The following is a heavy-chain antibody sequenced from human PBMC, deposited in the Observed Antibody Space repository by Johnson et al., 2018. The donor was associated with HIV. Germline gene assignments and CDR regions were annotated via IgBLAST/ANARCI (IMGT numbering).Heavy chain of an antibody. CDR3: AKDLQLWAPSSAFDI. V-gene: IGHV3-23*04. CDR2: ISGSGGST. CDR1: GFTFSSYA. D-gene: IGHD5-18*01. J-gene: IGHJ3*02. Sequence: VQLVESGGGLVQPGGSLRLSCAASGFTFSSYAMSGVRQAPGPGLEWVSAISGSGGSTYYADSVNGRFTISRDNSKNTQYLQMNRRGAEDTAVYYCAKDLQLWAPSSAFDIWGQGTMVTVSS.